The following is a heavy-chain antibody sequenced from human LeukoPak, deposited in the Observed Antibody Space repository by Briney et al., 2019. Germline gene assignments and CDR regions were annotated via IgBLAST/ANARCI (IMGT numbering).Heavy chain of an antibody. CDR2: ITPIFGTA. CDR3: ARSEGHRGRYYYYYYMDV. CDR1: GGTFSSYA. V-gene: IGHV1-69*05. D-gene: IGHD3-10*01. J-gene: IGHJ6*03. Sequence: ASVKVSCKASGGTFSSYAISWVRQAPGQGLEWMGGITPIFGTANYAQKFQGRVTITTDESTSTAYMELSSLRSEDTAVYYCARSEGHRGRYYYYYYMDVWGKGTTVTVSS.